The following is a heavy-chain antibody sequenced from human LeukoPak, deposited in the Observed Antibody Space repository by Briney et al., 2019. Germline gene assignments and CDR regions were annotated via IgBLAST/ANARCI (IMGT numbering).Heavy chain of an antibody. J-gene: IGHJ4*02. CDR1: GGSFSGYY. Sequence: SETLSLTCAVYGGSFSGYYWSWVRQPPGKGLEWIGEINHSGSTKYNPSLKSRVTISADTSKNQFSLKLSSVTAADTAVYYCARGLHYYDSSGYYPNWGQGTLVTVSS. V-gene: IGHV4-34*01. D-gene: IGHD3-22*01. CDR2: INHSGST. CDR3: ARGLHYYDSSGYYPN.